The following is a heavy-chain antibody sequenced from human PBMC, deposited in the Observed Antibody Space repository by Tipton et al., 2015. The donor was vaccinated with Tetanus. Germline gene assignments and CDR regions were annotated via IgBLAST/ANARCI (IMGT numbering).Heavy chain of an antibody. CDR1: GGSISDKKYY. D-gene: IGHD3-10*01. CDR2: VYFEGST. CDR3: ARGDYYGSGTYDV. Sequence: TLSLTCSVSGGSISDKKYYWGWIRQPPGKGLEWIASVYFEGSTYYSPFLKSRVTLSLDTTKKQVSLKLSSVTAADTAVYYCARGDYYGSGTYDVWGQGTTVTVPS. J-gene: IGHJ6*02. V-gene: IGHV4-39*07.